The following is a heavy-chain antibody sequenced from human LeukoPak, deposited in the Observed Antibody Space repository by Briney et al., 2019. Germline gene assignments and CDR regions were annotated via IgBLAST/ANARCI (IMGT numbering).Heavy chain of an antibody. Sequence: GASVKVSCKASGYTFTGYYMHWVRQAPGQGLEWMGWINPNSGGTNYAQKFQGRVTMTRDTSISTAYMELSRLRSDDTAVYYCARAAYYYDTRAFDIWGQGTMVTVSS. CDR1: GYTFTGYY. J-gene: IGHJ3*02. D-gene: IGHD3-22*01. CDR2: INPNSGGT. CDR3: ARAAYYYDTRAFDI. V-gene: IGHV1-2*02.